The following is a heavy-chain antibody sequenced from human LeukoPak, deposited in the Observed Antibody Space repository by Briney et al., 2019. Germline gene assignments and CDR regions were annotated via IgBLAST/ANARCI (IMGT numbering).Heavy chain of an antibody. CDR2: IYYSGST. J-gene: IGHJ3*02. CDR3: ARRPYYDYGSGAFDI. CDR1: GGSISSYY. D-gene: IGHD3-16*01. V-gene: IGHV4-59*08. Sequence: PSETLSLTCAVSGGSISSYYWSWVRQPPGKGLEWIGCIYYSGSTNYNPSLKSRVTISVDTSKNQFSLKLSSVTAADTAVYYCARRPYYDYGSGAFDIWGQGTMVTVSS.